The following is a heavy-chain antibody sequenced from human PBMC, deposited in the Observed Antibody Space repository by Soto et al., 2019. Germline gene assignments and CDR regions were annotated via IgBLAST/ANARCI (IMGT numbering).Heavy chain of an antibody. J-gene: IGHJ6*02. CDR1: GGSISSYY. CDR3: ARSANGNIMAL. Sequence: ETLSLTCTVSGGSISSYYWRWIRQPPGKGLEWIGYIYSSGSTNYNPSLKSRVTISVDTSKNQFSLKLSSVTAADTAVCYCARSANGNIMALSGPADTVT. V-gene: IGHV4-59*01. D-gene: IGHD3-16*01. CDR2: IYSSGST.